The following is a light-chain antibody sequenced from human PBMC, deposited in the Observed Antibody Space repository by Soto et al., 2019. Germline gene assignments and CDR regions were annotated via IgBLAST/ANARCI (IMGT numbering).Light chain of an antibody. CDR2: GAS. CDR1: QGVSRE. CDR3: QHYNNWPPWT. Sequence: EIVMTQSPATLSVSPGERATLSCRASQGVSRELAWYQQKPGQAPRLLIFGASTRATGVPARFIGSGSGTDFTLTINSLQSEDFAIYYCQHYNNWPPWTFGQGTKVEFK. V-gene: IGKV3D-15*01. J-gene: IGKJ1*01.